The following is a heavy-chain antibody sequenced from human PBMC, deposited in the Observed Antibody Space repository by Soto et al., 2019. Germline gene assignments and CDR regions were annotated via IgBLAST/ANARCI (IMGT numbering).Heavy chain of an antibody. V-gene: IGHV4-31*03. CDR1: GGSISSGGYY. CDR3: ARLGGSGYPYYFDY. Sequence: SETLSLTCTVSGGSISSGGYYWSWIRQHPGKGLEWIGYIYYSGSTYYNPSLKSRVTISVDTSKNQFSLKLSSVTAADTAVYYCARLGGSGYPYYFDYWGQGTLVTVS. D-gene: IGHD3-22*01. J-gene: IGHJ4*02. CDR2: IYYSGST.